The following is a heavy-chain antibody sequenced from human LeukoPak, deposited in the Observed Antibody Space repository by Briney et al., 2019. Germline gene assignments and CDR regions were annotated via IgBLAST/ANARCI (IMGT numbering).Heavy chain of an antibody. CDR2: ITSSSSYI. CDR3: ARDFKTLYYFDY. J-gene: IGHJ4*02. V-gene: IGHV3-21*01. CDR1: GFTFSGYS. Sequence: GGSLRLSCAASGFTFSGYSMNWVRQAPGKGLEWVSSITSSSSYIYYADSVKGRFTISRDNAKNSLYLQMNSLRAEDTAVYYCARDFKTLYYFDYWGQGTLVTVSS.